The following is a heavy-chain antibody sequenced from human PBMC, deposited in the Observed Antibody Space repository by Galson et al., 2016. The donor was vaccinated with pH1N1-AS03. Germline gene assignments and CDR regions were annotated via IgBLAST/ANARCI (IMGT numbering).Heavy chain of an antibody. CDR1: GFTFSSHD. CDR3: ARGKEGYFYGMDV. CDR2: SGTAGDT. J-gene: IGHJ6*02. Sequence: SLRLSCAGAGFTFSSHDMYWVRQPPGKGLEWVSASGTAGDTYDAGSVKGRFTISRENAKHSLYLQMDSLRAGDTAVYYCARGKEGYFYGMDVWGQGTTVTVSS. V-gene: IGHV3-13*01. D-gene: IGHD3-10*01.